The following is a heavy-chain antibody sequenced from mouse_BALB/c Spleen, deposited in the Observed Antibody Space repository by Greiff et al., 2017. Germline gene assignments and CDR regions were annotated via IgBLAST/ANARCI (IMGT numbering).Heavy chain of an antibody. CDR2: INPSNGRT. J-gene: IGHJ1*01. Sequence: VQLQQPGAELVKPGASVKLSCKASGYTFTSYWMHWVKQRPGQGLEWIGEINPSNGRTNYNEKFKSKATLTVDKSSSTAYMQLSSLTSEDSAVYYCARGFSYWYIDVWGAGTTVTVSS. CDR1: GYTFTSYW. CDR3: ARGFSYWYIDV. V-gene: IGHV1S81*02.